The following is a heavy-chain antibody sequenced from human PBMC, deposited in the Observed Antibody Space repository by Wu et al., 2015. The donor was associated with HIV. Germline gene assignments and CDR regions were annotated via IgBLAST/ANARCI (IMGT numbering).Heavy chain of an antibody. CDR3: ARDRYSDTSDDFYESVF. J-gene: IGHJ4*02. Sequence: QVQLVQSGAEIKKPGSSVKVSCMASGGTFNTYAVSWVRQAPGQGLEWMGGVKPILGVTKYAQNLQGRITITADDSTGTSYMELSSLTSEDTAVYYCARDRYSDTSDDFYESVFWGQGTLVVVSS. D-gene: IGHD3/OR15-3a*01. V-gene: IGHV1-69*04. CDR1: GGTFNTYA. CDR2: VKPILGVT.